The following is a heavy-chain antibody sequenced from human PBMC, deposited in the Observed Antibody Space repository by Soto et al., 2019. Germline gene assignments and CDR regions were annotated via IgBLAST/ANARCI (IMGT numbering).Heavy chain of an antibody. CDR2: MNPNSGNT. CDR3: ARGGYCSGGSCYSGRADAFDI. V-gene: IGHV1-8*01. J-gene: IGHJ3*02. CDR1: GYTFTSYD. Sequence: ASVKVSCKASGYTFTSYDINWVRQATGQGLEWMGWMNPNSGNTGYAQKFQGRVTMTRNTSISTAYMELSSLRSEDTAVYYCARGGYCSGGSCYSGRADAFDIWG. D-gene: IGHD2-15*01.